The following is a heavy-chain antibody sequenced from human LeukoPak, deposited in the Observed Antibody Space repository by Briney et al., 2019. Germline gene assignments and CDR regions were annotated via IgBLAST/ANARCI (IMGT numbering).Heavy chain of an antibody. CDR3: ARLNIVLMVYAMGSFDY. D-gene: IGHD2-8*01. CDR1: GGSISSGDYY. Sequence: SETLSLTCTVSGGSISSGDYYWSWIRQPPGKGLEWIGSIYYSGSTYYNPSLKSRVTISVDTSKNQFSLKLSSVTAADTAVYYCARLNIVLMVYAMGSFDYWGQGTLVTVSS. J-gene: IGHJ4*02. CDR2: IYYSGST. V-gene: IGHV4-39*01.